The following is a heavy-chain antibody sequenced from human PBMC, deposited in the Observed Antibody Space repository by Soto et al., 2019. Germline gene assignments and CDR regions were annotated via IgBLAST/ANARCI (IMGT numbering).Heavy chain of an antibody. CDR3: ARPIVVVSDVTQSILTAITGYYGMDV. D-gene: IGHD2-2*01. J-gene: IGHJ6*02. V-gene: IGHV3-30-3*01. CDR2: ISYDGSNK. Sequence: PGGSLRLSCAASGFTFSNYAMHWVRQAPGKGLEWVAVISYDGSNKFNADSVKGRFTMSRDNSKNRLYLQMNSLRAEDTAVYYCARPIVVVSDVTQSILTAITGYYGMDVWGRGTTVTVSS. CDR1: GFTFSNYA.